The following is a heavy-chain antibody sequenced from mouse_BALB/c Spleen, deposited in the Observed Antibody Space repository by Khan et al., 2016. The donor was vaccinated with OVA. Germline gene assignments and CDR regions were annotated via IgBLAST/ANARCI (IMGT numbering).Heavy chain of an antibody. V-gene: IGHV1-26*01. CDR3: ARGYDFFAS. Sequence: VQLKQSGPDLVKPGASVKISCKASGYSFTLYYMSWVKQSHGKSLEWIGRVNPNTDNINYNQEFKGKAILTVDKSSNTAYMELRSLTSEDSAVEFCARGYDFFASWGQGTLVTVSA. CDR2: VNPNTDNI. D-gene: IGHD2-14*01. J-gene: IGHJ3*01. CDR1: GYSFTLYY.